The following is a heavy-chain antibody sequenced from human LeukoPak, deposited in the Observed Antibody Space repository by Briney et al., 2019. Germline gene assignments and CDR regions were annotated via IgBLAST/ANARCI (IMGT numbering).Heavy chain of an antibody. CDR3: AKGGLQTRNWYFAL. V-gene: IGHV3-30*04. J-gene: IGHJ2*01. Sequence: GGSLRLSCAASGFTFSSYAMHWVRQAPGKGLEWVAVISYDGTNKYYADSVEGRFTISRDNSKNTLYLEMNSLRTEDTAVYYCAKGGLQTRNWYFALWGRGTLVTVSS. CDR1: GFTFSSYA. D-gene: IGHD5-18*01. CDR2: ISYDGTNK.